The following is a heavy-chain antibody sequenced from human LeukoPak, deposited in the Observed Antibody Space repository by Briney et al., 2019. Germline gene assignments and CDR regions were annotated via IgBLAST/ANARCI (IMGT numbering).Heavy chain of an antibody. D-gene: IGHD2-2*01. Sequence: SQTLSLTCTVSGGSISSGGYYWSWIRQPPGKGLEWIGYIYHSGSTYYNPPLKSRVTISVDRSKNQFSLKLSSVTAADTAVYYCARDLGYCSSTSCGFDPWGQGTLVTVSS. CDR1: GGSISSGGYY. J-gene: IGHJ5*02. V-gene: IGHV4-30-2*01. CDR2: IYHSGST. CDR3: ARDLGYCSSTSCGFDP.